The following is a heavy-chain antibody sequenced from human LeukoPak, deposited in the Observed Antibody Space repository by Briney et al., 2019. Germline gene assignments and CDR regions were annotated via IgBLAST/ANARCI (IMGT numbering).Heavy chain of an antibody. V-gene: IGHV1-18*01. CDR2: ISAHNGNA. J-gene: IGHJ4*02. CDR1: GYTFTSYV. D-gene: IGHD3-3*01. Sequence: ASVKVSCKTSGYTFTSYVINWVRQAPGQGLEWMGRISAHNGNANYAQKFQGRVTMTTDTLATTAYMELRSLRSDDTAVYYCARDLERYYDLEGRSGYWGQGTLVTVSS. CDR3: ARDLERYYDLEGRSGY.